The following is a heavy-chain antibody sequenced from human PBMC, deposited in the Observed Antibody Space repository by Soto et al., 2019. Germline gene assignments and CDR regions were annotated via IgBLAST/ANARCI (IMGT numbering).Heavy chain of an antibody. J-gene: IGHJ4*02. D-gene: IGHD2-21*02. CDR3: ARNGIPVTAIPEHFDY. CDR1: GGTFSGYA. CDR2: IIPIFGTA. V-gene: IGHV1-69*01. Sequence: QVQLVQSGAEVKKPGSSVKVSCKASGGTFSGYAXSWVRQAPXQXXEWMGGIIPIFGTANYAQKFQGRVTITADESTSTAYMELSSLRSEDTAVYYCARNGIPVTAIPEHFDYWGQGTLVTVSS.